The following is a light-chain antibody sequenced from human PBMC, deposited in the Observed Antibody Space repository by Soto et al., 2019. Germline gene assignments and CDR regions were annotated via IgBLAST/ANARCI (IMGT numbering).Light chain of an antibody. CDR1: QPIKTW. J-gene: IGKJ3*01. V-gene: IGKV1-12*02. Sequence: DIQLTQSPASVSAAVGDRINISCRASQPIKTWLAWYQQKPGKGPKLLIYTASTLETGVPSRFSGSGSGTDFTLTISSLQPEDVAIYSCQQAASFPFTFGPGDKV. CDR3: QQAASFPFT. CDR2: TAS.